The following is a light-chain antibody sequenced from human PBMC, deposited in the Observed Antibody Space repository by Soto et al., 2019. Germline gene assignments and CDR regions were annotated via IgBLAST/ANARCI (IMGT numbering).Light chain of an antibody. J-gene: IGLJ1*01. V-gene: IGLV2-23*01. CDR3: CSSAGSYV. CDR2: EGS. Sequence: QSVLTQPASVSGSPGQSITISCTGTSSDVGSYNLVSWYQQHPGKAPKLMIYEGSKRPSGVSNRFSGSKSGNTASLTISGLQAEDEADYYCCSSAGSYVFGNGTKVT. CDR1: SSDVGSYNL.